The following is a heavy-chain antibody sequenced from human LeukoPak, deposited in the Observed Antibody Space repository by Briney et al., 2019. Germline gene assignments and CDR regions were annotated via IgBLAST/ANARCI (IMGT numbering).Heavy chain of an antibody. Sequence: ASVTVSCKASGYTFTSYYMYWVRQAPGQGLEWMGIINPSAGSTTYAQKFQGRVTMTRDTSTSTVYMELSRLGSEDAAMYFCARQASGGFDYWGQGTLVTVSS. J-gene: IGHJ4*02. CDR2: INPSAGST. D-gene: IGHD1-26*01. V-gene: IGHV1-46*01. CDR1: GYTFTSYY. CDR3: ARQASGGFDY.